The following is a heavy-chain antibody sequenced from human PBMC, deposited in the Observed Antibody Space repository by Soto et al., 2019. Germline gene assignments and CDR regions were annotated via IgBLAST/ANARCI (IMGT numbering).Heavy chain of an antibody. CDR3: ARDLAAAGTSYGMDV. V-gene: IGHV3-30-3*01. CDR1: GFTFSSYA. Sequence: QVQLVESGGGVVQPGRSLRLSCAASGFTFSSYAIHWVRQAPGKGLEWVAVISYDGRNKYYADSVEGRFTISRENPKNTLYLQMNSLRAEDTAVFYCARDLAAAGTSYGMDVWGQGTTVTVSS. CDR2: ISYDGRNK. J-gene: IGHJ6*02. D-gene: IGHD6-13*01.